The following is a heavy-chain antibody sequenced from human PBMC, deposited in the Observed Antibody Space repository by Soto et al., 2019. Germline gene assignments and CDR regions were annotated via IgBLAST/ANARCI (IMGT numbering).Heavy chain of an antibody. CDR3: ARGLDTAMVPYYFDY. Sequence: GASVKVSCKASGYTFTNYGISWVRQAPGQGLEWMGWINTYDGNTNYAQKLQGRVTMTADTSTSTAYMDLRSLRSGDTAVYYCARGLDTAMVPYYFDYWGQGTLVTVSS. V-gene: IGHV1-18*01. CDR2: INTYDGNT. CDR1: GYTFTNYG. D-gene: IGHD5-18*01. J-gene: IGHJ4*02.